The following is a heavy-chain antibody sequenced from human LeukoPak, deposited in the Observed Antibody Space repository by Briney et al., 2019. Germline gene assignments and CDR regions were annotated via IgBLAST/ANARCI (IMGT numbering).Heavy chain of an antibody. J-gene: IGHJ5*02. V-gene: IGHV4-59*01. CDR3: ARRRGANWFDP. Sequence: SETLSLTCTVSGGSINSSYWNWIRQPPGKGLEWIGYIYYSGSTNYNPSLKSRVTISVDTSKNQFSLKLSSVTAADTAVYYCARRRGANWFDPWGQGTLVTVSS. CDR2: IYYSGST. CDR1: GGSINSSY. D-gene: IGHD1-26*01.